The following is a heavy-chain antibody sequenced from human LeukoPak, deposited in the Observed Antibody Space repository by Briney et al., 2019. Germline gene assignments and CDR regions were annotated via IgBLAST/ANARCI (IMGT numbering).Heavy chain of an antibody. J-gene: IGHJ3*02. D-gene: IGHD3-22*01. CDR3: ARRRSPYDSGDFYDAFNI. CDR2: IFPGNSET. Sequence: GESPKISCKGSGYTFTSYWIAWVRQMPGKGLEWMGIIFPGNSETRFSPSFQGQVTISADKSISTAYLQWSSLKASDTAMYYCARRRSPYDSGDFYDAFNIWGQGTMVTVSS. CDR1: GYTFTSYW. V-gene: IGHV5-51*01.